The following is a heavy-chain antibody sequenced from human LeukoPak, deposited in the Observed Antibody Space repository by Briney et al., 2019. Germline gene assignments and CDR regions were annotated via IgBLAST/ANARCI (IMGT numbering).Heavy chain of an antibody. V-gene: IGHV1-2*02. CDR2: INPNSGGT. CDR1: GYTFTGYY. D-gene: IGHD3-9*01. J-gene: IGHJ4*02. Sequence: ASVKVSCKASGYTFTGYYMHWVRQAPGQGLEWMGWINPNSGGTNYAQKFQGRVTMTRDTSTSTVYMELSSLRSEDTAVYYCARGILTGYPSDYWGQGTLVTVSS. CDR3: ARGILTGYPSDY.